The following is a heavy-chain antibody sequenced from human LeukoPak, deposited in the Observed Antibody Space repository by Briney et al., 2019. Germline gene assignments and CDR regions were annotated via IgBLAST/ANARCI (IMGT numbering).Heavy chain of an antibody. CDR2: INPSGGST. V-gene: IGHV1-46*01. Sequence: GASVKVSCKASGYTFTSYYMHWVRQAPGQGLEWMGIINPSGGSTSYAQKFQGRVTMTRDTSTSTVYMELSSLRSEATAVYYCARGKDYITIFGVVIMYYFDYWGQGTLVTVSS. J-gene: IGHJ4*02. D-gene: IGHD3-3*01. CDR3: ARGKDYITIFGVVIMYYFDY. CDR1: GYTFTSYY.